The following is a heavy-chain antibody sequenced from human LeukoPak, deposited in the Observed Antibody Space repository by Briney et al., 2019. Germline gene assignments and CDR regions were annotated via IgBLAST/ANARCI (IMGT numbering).Heavy chain of an antibody. CDR1: GGSISSSSYY. Sequence: SETLSLTCTVSGGSISSSSYYWGWIRQPPGKGLEWIGSIYYSGSTYYNPSLKSRVTRSVDTSKNQFSLKLSSVTAADTAVYYCARRGDCSSTSCYVGPWGQGTLVTVSS. D-gene: IGHD2-2*01. CDR3: ARRGDCSSTSCYVGP. V-gene: IGHV4-39*01. J-gene: IGHJ5*02. CDR2: IYYSGST.